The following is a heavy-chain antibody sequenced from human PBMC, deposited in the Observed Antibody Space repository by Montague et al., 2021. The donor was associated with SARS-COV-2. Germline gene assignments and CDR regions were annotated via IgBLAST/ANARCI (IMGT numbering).Heavy chain of an antibody. D-gene: IGHD3-3*01. Sequence: SETLSLTCTVSGGSISSSSYYWGWIRQPPGKGLEWIGSIYYSGSTYYNPSLKSRVTISVDTSKNQFSLKLSSVTAADTAVYYCARGVPLGYDFWSGYPEIGDFDYWGQGPLATVSS. V-gene: IGHV4-39*01. CDR2: IYYSGST. CDR3: ARGVPLGYDFWSGYPEIGDFDY. CDR1: GGSISSSSYY. J-gene: IGHJ4*02.